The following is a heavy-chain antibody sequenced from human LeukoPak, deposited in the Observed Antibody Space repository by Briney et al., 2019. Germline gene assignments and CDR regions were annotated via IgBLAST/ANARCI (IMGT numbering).Heavy chain of an antibody. D-gene: IGHD5-24*01. CDR2: IYPGDSDT. Sequence: GESLKISCKGSGYSFTSYWIGWVRQMRGKGLEWIGIIYPGDSDTRYSPSFQGQVTISADKAISTAYLQWSSLKALDTAMYYCARHGRWLQLIDYWGQGTLVTVSS. V-gene: IGHV5-51*01. J-gene: IGHJ4*02. CDR1: GYSFTSYW. CDR3: ARHGRWLQLIDY.